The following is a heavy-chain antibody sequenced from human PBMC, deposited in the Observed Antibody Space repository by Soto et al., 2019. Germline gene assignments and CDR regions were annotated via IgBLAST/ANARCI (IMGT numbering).Heavy chain of an antibody. CDR3: ARAFVLTGYWFHFDY. D-gene: IGHD3-9*01. V-gene: IGHV3-23*01. CDR1: GFTFISYA. J-gene: IGHJ4*02. CDR2: ISDSGGST. Sequence: GGSLRLSCAASGFTFISYAMSWVRQAPGKGLEWVAAISDSGGSTYYADSVKGRFTISRDNSKNTLYLQMNSLRAEDTAVYYCARAFVLTGYWFHFDYWGQGTLVTVSS.